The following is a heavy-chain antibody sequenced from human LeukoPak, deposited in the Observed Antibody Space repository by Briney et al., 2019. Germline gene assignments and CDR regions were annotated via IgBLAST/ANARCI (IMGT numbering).Heavy chain of an antibody. D-gene: IGHD3-22*01. CDR1: GFTFSSYG. J-gene: IGHJ4*02. CDR2: IWYDGSNK. Sequence: GRSLRLSCAASGFTFSSYGMHWVRQAPGKGLEWVAVIWYDGSNKYYADSVKGRFTISRDNSKNTLYLQMNSLRAEDTAVYYCASSSDSSGYPFDYWGQGTLVTVSS. CDR3: ASSSDSSGYPFDY. V-gene: IGHV3-33*01.